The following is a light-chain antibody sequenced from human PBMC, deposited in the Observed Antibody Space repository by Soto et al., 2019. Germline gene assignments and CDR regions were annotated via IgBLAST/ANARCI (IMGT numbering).Light chain of an antibody. Sequence: ETVMTQSPATLSVSPGERVTLSCRASQSVSSKLAWYQQKPGQAPRLLIYDASTRATGIPARFSGSGSGTEFTLTIRSLQSEDFAVYYCQQYNNWPPITFGQGTRLEIK. V-gene: IGKV3-15*01. CDR3: QQYNNWPPIT. J-gene: IGKJ5*01. CDR1: QSVSSK. CDR2: DAS.